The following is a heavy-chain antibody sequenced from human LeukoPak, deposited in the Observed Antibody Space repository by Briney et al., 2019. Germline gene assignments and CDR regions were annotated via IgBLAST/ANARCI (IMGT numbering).Heavy chain of an antibody. J-gene: IGHJ4*02. CDR2: ISYDGSNK. Sequence: GGSLRLSCVTSGFPFSTYSMNWVRQAPGKGLEWVAVISYDGSNKYYADSVKGRFTISGDNSKNTLYLQMNSLRAEDTALYYCAKDQGSSSFDYWGQGTLVTVSS. CDR3: AKDQGSSSFDY. CDR1: GFPFSTYS. V-gene: IGHV3-30*18. D-gene: IGHD6-13*01.